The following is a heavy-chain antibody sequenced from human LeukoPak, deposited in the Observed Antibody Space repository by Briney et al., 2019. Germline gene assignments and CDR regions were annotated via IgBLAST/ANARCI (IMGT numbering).Heavy chain of an antibody. J-gene: IGHJ4*02. D-gene: IGHD3-10*01. CDR2: ISRSSGTI. CDR3: AKDRGSYLVEYFDY. CDR1: GFTFSTYS. Sequence: GGSLRLSCAASGFTFSTYSMNWVRQAPGKGLEWISYISRSSGTIYYADSVKGRFTISRDNAKNSLYLQMTSLRAEDTAVYYCAKDRGSYLVEYFDYWGQGILVTVSS. V-gene: IGHV3-48*01.